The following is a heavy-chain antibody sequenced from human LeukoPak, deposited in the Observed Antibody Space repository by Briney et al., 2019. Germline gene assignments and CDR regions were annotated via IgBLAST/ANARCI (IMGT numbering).Heavy chain of an antibody. CDR1: GSPFVKSW. Sequence: GGSLRLSCAASGSPFVKSWMHWVRQAPGKGLVWVSRIHNDGSGTTYADSVKGRFTISRDNAKNTLFLQMNSLRAEDTATYYCVKDQNYQLRLWGQGTLVTVSS. CDR3: VKDQNYQLRL. CDR2: IHNDGSGT. V-gene: IGHV3-74*03. J-gene: IGHJ4*02. D-gene: IGHD2-2*01.